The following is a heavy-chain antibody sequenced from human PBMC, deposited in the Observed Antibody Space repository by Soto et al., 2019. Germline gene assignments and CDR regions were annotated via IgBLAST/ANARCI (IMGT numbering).Heavy chain of an antibody. D-gene: IGHD4-17*01. V-gene: IGHV3-23*01. CDR3: AKVGWDTMTTVTRGFFQH. Sequence: EVQLLESGGGXVQPGXSXXXXXXXXXXXXXXXXXXXXXQAPGKGLEWVSTISGSGGGTYYADSVRGRFTISSDQSKNTLYLQMNSLRVEDTAVYYCAKVGWDTMTTVTRGFFQHWGPGSLVTISS. J-gene: IGHJ1*01. CDR2: ISGSGGGT. CDR1: XXXXXXXX.